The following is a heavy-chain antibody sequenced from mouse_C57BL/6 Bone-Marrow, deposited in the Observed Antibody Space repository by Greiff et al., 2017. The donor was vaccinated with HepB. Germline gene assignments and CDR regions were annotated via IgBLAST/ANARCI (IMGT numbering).Heavy chain of an antibody. J-gene: IGHJ2*01. V-gene: IGHV5-6*01. CDR2: ISSGGSYT. CDR1: GFTFSSYG. Sequence: EVQGVESGGDLVKPGGSLKLSCAASGFTFSSYGMSWVRQTPDKRLEWVATISSGGSYTYYPDSVKGRFTISRDNAKNTLYLQMSSLKSEDTAMYYCARHREVVTTVVDFDYWGQGTTLTVSS. D-gene: IGHD1-1*01. CDR3: ARHREVVTTVVDFDY.